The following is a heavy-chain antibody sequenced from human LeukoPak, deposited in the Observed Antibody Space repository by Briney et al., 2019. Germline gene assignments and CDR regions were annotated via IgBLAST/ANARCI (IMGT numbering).Heavy chain of an antibody. J-gene: IGHJ4*02. Sequence: PSETLSLTCTVSGASISSYYWSWIRQPAGKGLEWIGRIHISASPNYNPSLKSRVTISVDTSKNQFSLKLSSVTAADTAVYYCARGGDTAFDYWGQGTLVTVSS. D-gene: IGHD5-18*01. CDR3: ARGGDTAFDY. V-gene: IGHV4-4*07. CDR2: IHISASP. CDR1: GASISSYY.